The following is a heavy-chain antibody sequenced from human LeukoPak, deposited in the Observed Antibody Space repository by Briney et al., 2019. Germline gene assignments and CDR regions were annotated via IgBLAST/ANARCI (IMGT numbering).Heavy chain of an antibody. V-gene: IGHV5-10-1*01. J-gene: IGHJ4*02. CDR3: ATGASKVTTDFANY. CDR2: IDPRDSYT. D-gene: IGHD4-17*01. CDR1: GYSFTNYW. Sequence: GESLKISCKGSGYSFTNYWISWVRQMPGKGLEWMGRIDPRDSYTKYSPSFEGHVTISVDKSISTAFLQWNSLKASDSAMYYCATGASKVTTDFANYWGQGTRVAVSS.